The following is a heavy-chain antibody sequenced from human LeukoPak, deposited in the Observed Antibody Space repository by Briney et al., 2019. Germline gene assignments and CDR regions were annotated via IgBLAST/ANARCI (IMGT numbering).Heavy chain of an antibody. J-gene: IGHJ5*02. CDR2: IYYTGST. D-gene: IGHD6-19*01. CDR3: ARDSSGWYRWFDP. CDR1: GDSISSYY. Sequence: SETLSLTCTVSGDSISSYYWSWIRQPPGKGLEWIGYIYYTGSTNYNPSLKSRFTISVDTSKNQFSLKLTSVTAADTAVYYCARDSSGWYRWFDPWGQGTLVTVSS. V-gene: IGHV4-59*01.